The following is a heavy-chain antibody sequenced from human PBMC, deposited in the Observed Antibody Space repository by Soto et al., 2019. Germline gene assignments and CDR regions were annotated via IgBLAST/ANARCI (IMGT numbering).Heavy chain of an antibody. CDR1: EGTFSSYA. J-gene: IGHJ4*02. D-gene: IGHD1-7*01. CDR2: IIPIFGTA. V-gene: IGHV1-69*13. Sequence: SVKVSCKASEGTFSSYAISWVRQAPGQGLEWMGGIIPIFGTANYAQKFQGRVTITADESTSTAYMELSSLRSEDTAVYYCARDGTFGSYFDGWGQGTLVTVSS. CDR3: ARDGTFGSYFDG.